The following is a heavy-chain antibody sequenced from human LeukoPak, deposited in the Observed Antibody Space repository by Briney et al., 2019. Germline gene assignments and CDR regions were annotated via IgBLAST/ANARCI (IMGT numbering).Heavy chain of an antibody. D-gene: IGHD2-8*01. Sequence: SETLSLTCAVYGGSFSGYYWSWIRQPPGKGLEWIGEINHSGSTNYNPSLKSRVTISVDTSKNQFSLKLSSVTAADTAVYYCASDVPGLMAFDYWGQGTLVTVSS. CDR1: GGSFSGYY. J-gene: IGHJ4*02. CDR3: ASDVPGLMAFDY. CDR2: INHSGST. V-gene: IGHV4-34*01.